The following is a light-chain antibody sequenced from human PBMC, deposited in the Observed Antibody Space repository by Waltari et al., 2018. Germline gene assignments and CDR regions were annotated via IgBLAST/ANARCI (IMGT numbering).Light chain of an antibody. Sequence: DIVMTPSPATLSVSPGERGTLTCRACQIISSDLSGYQHKPGQAPRLLIYVASTRATEIPSRFSGSVSGTEFTLTITVLQSEDFAVYYCQHYYNWPRAFGPGTNVEIK. V-gene: IGKV3-15*01. CDR2: VAS. CDR1: QIISSD. J-gene: IGKJ1*01. CDR3: QHYYNWPRA.